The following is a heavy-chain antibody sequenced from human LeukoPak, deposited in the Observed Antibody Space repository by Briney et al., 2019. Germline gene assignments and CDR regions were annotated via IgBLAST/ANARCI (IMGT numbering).Heavy chain of an antibody. CDR3: ARPTHDAFDI. Sequence: GGSLRLSCAASGFTFSSYWMNWARQAPGKGLEWVASINHNGNVNYYVDSVKGRFTISRDNAKNSLYLQMSNLRAEDTAVYFCARPTHDAFDIWGQGTMVTVSS. J-gene: IGHJ3*02. CDR1: GFTFSSYW. V-gene: IGHV3-7*03. CDR2: INHNGNVN.